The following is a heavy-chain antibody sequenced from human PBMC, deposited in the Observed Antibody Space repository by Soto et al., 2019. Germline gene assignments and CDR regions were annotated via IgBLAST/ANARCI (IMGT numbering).Heavy chain of an antibody. CDR2: INAGNGNT. D-gene: IGHD6-6*01. Sequence: ASVKVSCKASGYTFTSYAMHWVRQAPGQRLEWMGWINAGNGNTKYSQKFQGRVTITRDTSASTAYMELSSLRSEDTAVYYCARGLSIAARGPYYFDYWGQGTLVTVSS. CDR1: GYTFTSYA. V-gene: IGHV1-3*01. J-gene: IGHJ4*02. CDR3: ARGLSIAARGPYYFDY.